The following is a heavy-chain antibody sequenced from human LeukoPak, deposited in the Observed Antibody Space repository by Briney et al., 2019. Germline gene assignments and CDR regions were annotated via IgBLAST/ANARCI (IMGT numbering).Heavy chain of an antibody. J-gene: IGHJ4*02. Sequence: PSQTLSLTCTVSGGSISSGDYYWSWIRQPPGKGLEWIGYIYYSGSTYYNPSLKSRVTTSVDTSKNQFSLKLSSVTAADTAVYYCASLGIAAAGRVDYWGQGTLVTVSS. CDR1: GGSISSGDYY. D-gene: IGHD6-13*01. V-gene: IGHV4-30-4*08. CDR2: IYYSGST. CDR3: ASLGIAAAGRVDY.